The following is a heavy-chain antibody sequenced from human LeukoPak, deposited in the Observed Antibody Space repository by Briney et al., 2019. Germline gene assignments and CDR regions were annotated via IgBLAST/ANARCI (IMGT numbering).Heavy chain of an antibody. CDR1: GGSISSSNW. CDR2: IYHSGST. Sequence: SGTLSLTCAVSGGSISSSNWWSWVRQPPGKGLEWIGEIYHSGSTNYNPSLKSRVTISVDKSKNQFSLKLSSVTAADTAVYYCARAGIAVAGHFDYWGQGTLVTVSS. D-gene: IGHD6-19*01. V-gene: IGHV4-4*02. J-gene: IGHJ4*02. CDR3: ARAGIAVAGHFDY.